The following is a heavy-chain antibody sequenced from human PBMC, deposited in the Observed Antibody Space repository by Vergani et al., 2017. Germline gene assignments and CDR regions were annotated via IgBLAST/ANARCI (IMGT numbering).Heavy chain of an antibody. V-gene: IGHV3-23*01. Sequence: EVQLLQSGGGVIQPGGSVILSCAASGFTFSACPMTWVRQAPGKGLEWVSAISARYPSTYYADSVKGRFTISRDNSKNMLYLQMNNLRTEDTAIYYCAKQYFVSGNYLFDYWGQGTLVTVSS. J-gene: IGHJ4*02. D-gene: IGHD3-10*01. CDR3: AKQYFVSGNYLFDY. CDR1: GFTFSACP. CDR2: ISARYPST.